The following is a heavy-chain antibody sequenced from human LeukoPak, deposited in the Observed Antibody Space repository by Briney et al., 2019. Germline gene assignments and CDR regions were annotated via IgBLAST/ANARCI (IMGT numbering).Heavy chain of an antibody. Sequence: GGSLRLSCAASGFSFSTYSMNWVRQAPGKGLEWLAYIRGDSDTIYYADSVKGRFTISRDNSKNTLYLQMNSLRAEDTAVYYCAKDQEVAVAAKNFDYWGQGTLVTVSS. CDR3: AKDQEVAVAAKNFDY. V-gene: IGHV3-48*01. J-gene: IGHJ4*02. CDR1: GFSFSTYS. CDR2: IRGDSDTI. D-gene: IGHD6-19*01.